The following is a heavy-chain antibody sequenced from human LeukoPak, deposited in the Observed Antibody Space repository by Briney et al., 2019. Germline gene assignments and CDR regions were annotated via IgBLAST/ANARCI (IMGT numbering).Heavy chain of an antibody. Sequence: SLRLSCXASGFTFDDYSMHWVRQAPGKGLEWVSGISWNSGSAGYADSVKGRFTISRDNAKNSLYLQMNSLRAEDTAVYYCARDSIGFDYWGQGTLVTVSS. J-gene: IGHJ4*02. V-gene: IGHV3-9*01. CDR3: ARDSIGFDY. CDR1: GFTFDDYS. CDR2: ISWNSGSA.